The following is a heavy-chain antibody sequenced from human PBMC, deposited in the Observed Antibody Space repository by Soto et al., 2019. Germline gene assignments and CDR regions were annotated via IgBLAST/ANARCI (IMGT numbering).Heavy chain of an antibody. CDR3: VVYSSSSGRHFDY. J-gene: IGHJ4*02. CDR2: IYPGDSDT. Sequence: GESLKISCNSSGYIFSKYWIGWVRQMPWKGLEWMGIIYPGDSDTRYSPSFQGQVTISADKSITTAYLQWRSLKASDTAIYYCVVYSSSSGRHFDYWGQGTLVTVSS. V-gene: IGHV5-51*01. CDR1: GYIFSKYW. D-gene: IGHD6-6*01.